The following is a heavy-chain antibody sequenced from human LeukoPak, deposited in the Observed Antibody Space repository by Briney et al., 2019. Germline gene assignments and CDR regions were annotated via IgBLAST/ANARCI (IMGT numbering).Heavy chain of an antibody. CDR1: GFTFSSYA. CDR2: TSFDVGNK. CDR3: ARGYCTSTSCYNDY. Sequence: GGSLRLSCAASGFTFSSYAMHWVRQAPGKGLEWVATTSFDVGNKYYADSVKGRFTISRDNSKNTLYLQMNSLRTEDTAVYSCARGYCTSTSCYNDYWGQGTLVTVSS. J-gene: IGHJ4*02. D-gene: IGHD2-2*02. V-gene: IGHV3-30*04.